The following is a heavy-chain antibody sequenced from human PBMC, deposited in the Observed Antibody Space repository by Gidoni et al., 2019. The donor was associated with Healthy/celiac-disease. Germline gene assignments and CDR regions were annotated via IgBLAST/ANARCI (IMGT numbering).Heavy chain of an antibody. Sequence: QVQLVQSGSELKKPGASVKVSCKASGYTFTSYALNWLRQAPGQGLEWMGWINTNTGKPTYAKGVTGRFVVSVDTSVSTAYLQSSSLKAEDNAVYYCARGDYIWGRYRFSTGAEAGMDVWGQGTTVTVSS. CDR3: ARGDYIWGRYRFSTGAEAGMDV. D-gene: IGHD3-16*02. V-gene: IGHV7-4-1*02. CDR1: GYTFTSYA. J-gene: IGHJ6*02. CDR2: INTNTGKP.